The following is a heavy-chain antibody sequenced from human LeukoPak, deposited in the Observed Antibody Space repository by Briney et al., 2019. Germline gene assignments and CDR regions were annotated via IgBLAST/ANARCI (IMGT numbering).Heavy chain of an antibody. CDR1: GFTFSSYE. CDR3: ARERRGFDY. Sequence: GGSLRLSCAASGFTFSSYEMNWVRQAPGKGLEWVSYISSSGSTIYYADSVKGRFTISRDNAKNTLYLQMNSLRAEDTAVYYCARERRGFDYWGQGTLVTVSS. V-gene: IGHV3-48*03. J-gene: IGHJ4*02. CDR2: ISSSGSTI.